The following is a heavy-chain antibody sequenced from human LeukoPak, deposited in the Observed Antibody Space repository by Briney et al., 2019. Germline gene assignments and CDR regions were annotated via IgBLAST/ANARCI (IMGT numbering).Heavy chain of an antibody. Sequence: ASVKVSCKASGGTFSSYAISWVRQAPGQGLEWMGGIIPIFGTANYAQKFQGRVTITTDEFTSTAYMELSSLRSEDTAVYYCVYGGNYSTYYYYYMDVWGKGTTVTVSS. CDR3: VYGGNYSTYYYYYMDV. CDR1: GGTFSSYA. D-gene: IGHD4-23*01. V-gene: IGHV1-69*05. CDR2: IIPIFGTA. J-gene: IGHJ6*03.